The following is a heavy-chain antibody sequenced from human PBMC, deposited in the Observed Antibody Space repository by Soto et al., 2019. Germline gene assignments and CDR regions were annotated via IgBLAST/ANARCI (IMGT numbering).Heavy chain of an antibody. J-gene: IGHJ3*02. D-gene: IGHD3-10*01. Sequence: ASVKVSCKASGYTFPTYGISWVRQAPGQGLEWMGWISVYNGNRNYAQNFQGRVTMTTDTSTTTAYMELRSLRSDDTAVYYCARVSSGGSAAFDNWGQGTMVTVSS. CDR1: GYTFPTYG. V-gene: IGHV1-18*01. CDR2: ISVYNGNR. CDR3: ARVSSGGSAAFDN.